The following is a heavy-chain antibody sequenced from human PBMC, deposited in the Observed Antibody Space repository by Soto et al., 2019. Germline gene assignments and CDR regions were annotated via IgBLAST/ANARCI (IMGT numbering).Heavy chain of an antibody. CDR2: IWYDGSNK. Sequence: QVQLVESGGGVVQPGRSLRLSCAASGFTFSSYAMHWVRQAPGKGLEWVAVIWYDGSNKYYADSVKGRFTISRDNSKNTLYLQMNSLRAEDTAVYYCASDAIFRSSWYGNWGQGTLVTVSS. CDR3: ASDAIFRSSWYGN. D-gene: IGHD6-13*01. V-gene: IGHV3-33*01. CDR1: GFTFSSYA. J-gene: IGHJ4*02.